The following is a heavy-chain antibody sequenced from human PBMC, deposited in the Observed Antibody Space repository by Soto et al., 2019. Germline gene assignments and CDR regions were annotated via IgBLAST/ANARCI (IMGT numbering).Heavy chain of an antibody. D-gene: IGHD6-19*01. Sequence: QVPLVESGGGVVQPGRSLRLSCAASGFTFSSYAMHWVRQAPGKGLEWVAVISYDGSNKYYADSVKGRFTISRDNSKNTLYLQMNSLRAEDTAVYYCARDWQWLNHFDYWGQGTLVTVSS. V-gene: IGHV3-30-3*01. J-gene: IGHJ4*02. CDR2: ISYDGSNK. CDR1: GFTFSSYA. CDR3: ARDWQWLNHFDY.